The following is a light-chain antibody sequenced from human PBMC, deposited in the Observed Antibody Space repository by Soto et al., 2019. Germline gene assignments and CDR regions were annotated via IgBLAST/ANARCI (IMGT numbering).Light chain of an antibody. Sequence: QLVLTQPASLSASPGASASLTCTLRSGINVGTYRIYWYQQKPGSPPQYLLRYKSDSDKHQGSGVPSRFSGSKDASANAGILLISGLQSEDEADYYCVIWHSSAWVFGGGTKLTVL. CDR1: SGINVGTYR. CDR2: YKSDSDK. CDR3: VIWHSSAWV. V-gene: IGLV5-45*01. J-gene: IGLJ2*01.